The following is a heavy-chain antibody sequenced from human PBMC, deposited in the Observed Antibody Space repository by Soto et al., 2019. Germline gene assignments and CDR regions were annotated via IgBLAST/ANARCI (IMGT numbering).Heavy chain of an antibody. Sequence: QVQLVESGGGLVKPGGSRRLSCAASGFTFSDYYMSWIRQAPGQGLEWVSYISSSAAIIYYADSLKGRFTISRDNAKNSLYLQMNSLRAEDTAVYYCARDCRGGGSSVSCYCSWGQGTLVTVSS. J-gene: IGHJ5*02. CDR3: ARDCRGGGSSVSCYCS. CDR2: ISSSAAII. D-gene: IGHD2-2*01. CDR1: GFTFSDYY. V-gene: IGHV3-11*01.